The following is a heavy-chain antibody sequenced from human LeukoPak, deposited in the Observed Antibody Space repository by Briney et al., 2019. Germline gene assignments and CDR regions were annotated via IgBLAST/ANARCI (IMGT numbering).Heavy chain of an antibody. D-gene: IGHD5-18*01. CDR1: GFTFNNYA. J-gene: IGHJ4*02. Sequence: GGSLRLSCAASGFTFNNYAMTWVRQAPGKGLEWVSVINGGGSSYYADSVKGRFTVSRGNSKNTLYLQMNSLRDEDTAVYYCAKGQGYNYGDSIDYWGQGTLVTVSS. CDR3: AKGQGYNYGDSIDY. V-gene: IGHV3-23*01. CDR2: INGGGSS.